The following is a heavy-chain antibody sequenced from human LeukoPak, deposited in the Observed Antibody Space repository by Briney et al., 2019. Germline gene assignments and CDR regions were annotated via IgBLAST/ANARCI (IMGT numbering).Heavy chain of an antibody. J-gene: IGHJ5*02. CDR3: ARDRFLAAAGTSWIDP. D-gene: IGHD6-13*01. CDR1: GYTFTGYY. Sequence: ASVKVSCKASGYTFTGYYMHWLRQAPGQGLEWMGWINPNSGGTNYAQKFQGRVTMTRDTSISTAYMELSRLRSDDTAVYYCARDRFLAAAGTSWIDPWGQGTLVTVSS. CDR2: INPNSGGT. V-gene: IGHV1-2*02.